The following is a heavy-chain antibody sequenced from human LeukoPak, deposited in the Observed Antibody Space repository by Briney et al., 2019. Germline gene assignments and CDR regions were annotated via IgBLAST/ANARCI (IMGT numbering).Heavy chain of an antibody. D-gene: IGHD3-22*01. V-gene: IGHV3-13*01. CDR1: GFTFSSYD. J-gene: IGHJ4*02. CDR2: IGTAGDT. Sequence: GGSLRLSCAASGFTFSSYDMHWVRQATGKGLEWVSAIGTAGDTYYPGSVKGRFTISRENAKNSLYLQMNSLRAGDTAVYYCARGNRRYYYDSSGLKWSFDYWGQGTLVTVSS. CDR3: ARGNRRYYYDSSGLKWSFDY.